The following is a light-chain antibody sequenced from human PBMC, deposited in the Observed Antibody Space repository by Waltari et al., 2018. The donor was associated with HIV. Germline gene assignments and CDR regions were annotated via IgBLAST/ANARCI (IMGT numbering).Light chain of an antibody. V-gene: IGKV3-15*01. CDR2: GAS. J-gene: IGKJ1*01. Sequence: EIVMTQSPITLSVSLGERATLSCRASQSVSTKLTWYQQRPGQAPRLLIYGASTRATGIPARFSGSGSGTEFTVTISNLQSEDFAVYYCQQYDSWPRTFGQGTKVEIK. CDR3: QQYDSWPRT. CDR1: QSVSTK.